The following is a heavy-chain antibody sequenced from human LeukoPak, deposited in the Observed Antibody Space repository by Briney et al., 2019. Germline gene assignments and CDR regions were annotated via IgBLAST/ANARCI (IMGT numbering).Heavy chain of an antibody. CDR1: GGSISGSD. J-gene: IGHJ6*02. Sequence: SEALSPPCSVFGGSISGSDWTWIRQPPGKGLEWIGQIYYEGNADYNPSLKSRLSLSVDTSKNQFSLKLASMTAADTVVYYCAKFGVDYDMIVWGQGTTVTVS. CDR3: AKFGVDYDMIV. D-gene: IGHD3-16*01. V-gene: IGHV4-59*12. CDR2: IYYEGNA.